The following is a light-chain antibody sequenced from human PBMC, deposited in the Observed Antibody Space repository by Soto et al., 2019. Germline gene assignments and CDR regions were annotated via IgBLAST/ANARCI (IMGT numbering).Light chain of an antibody. CDR1: QSVLYXSNNKNY. CDR2: WAS. J-gene: IGKJ2*01. CDR3: QQYYSTPYT. V-gene: IGKV4-1*01. Sequence: DIVMTXSPDSLXXSLGERATIXXXXSQSVLYXSNNKNYLAWYQQKPGQPPKLLIYWASTRESGVPDRFSGSGSGTDFTLTISSLQAEDVAVYYCQQYYSTPYTFGQGTKLEIK.